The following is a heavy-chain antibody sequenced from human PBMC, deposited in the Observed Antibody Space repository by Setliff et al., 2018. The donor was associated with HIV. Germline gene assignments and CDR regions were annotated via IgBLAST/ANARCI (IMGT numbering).Heavy chain of an antibody. J-gene: IGHJ4*02. CDR2: IYTSGST. Sequence: SETLSLTCTVSGGSISSYYWSWIRQPPGKGLEWIGYIYTSGSTNYNPSLKSRVTISVDTSKNQFSLKLSSVTAADTAVYYCARDRGGRYLDYWGQGAPVTVSS. D-gene: IGHD3-10*01. CDR1: GGSISSYY. V-gene: IGHV4-4*08. CDR3: ARDRGGRYLDY.